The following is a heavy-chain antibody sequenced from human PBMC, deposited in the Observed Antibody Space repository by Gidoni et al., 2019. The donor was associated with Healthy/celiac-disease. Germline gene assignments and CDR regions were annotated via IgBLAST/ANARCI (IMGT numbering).Heavy chain of an antibody. CDR2: IYYSGRT. CDR3: ARAPYSYGKGADY. J-gene: IGHJ4*02. V-gene: IGHV4-39*07. Sequence: QLQLQESGPGLVKPSETLSLTCTVSGGSISSSSYYWGWIRQPPGRGLQWIGSIYYSGRTYYNPSLKSRVTISVDTSKNQFSLKLSSVTAADTAVYYCARAPYSYGKGADYWGQGTLVTVSS. D-gene: IGHD5-18*01. CDR1: GGSISSSSYY.